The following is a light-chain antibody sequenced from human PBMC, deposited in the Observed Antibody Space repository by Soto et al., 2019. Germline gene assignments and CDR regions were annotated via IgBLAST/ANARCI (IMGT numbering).Light chain of an antibody. J-gene: IGKJ2*01. CDR3: QQYSTYPMYT. Sequence: DIQMTQSPSTLSASVGDRVTITCRASQSISTWLAWYKQKPGKAPNLLIYKASSLQSGVPSRFSGSGSGTEFTLTISSLQPDDFATYYCQQYSTYPMYTFGQGTKLEIK. CDR1: QSISTW. CDR2: KAS. V-gene: IGKV1-5*03.